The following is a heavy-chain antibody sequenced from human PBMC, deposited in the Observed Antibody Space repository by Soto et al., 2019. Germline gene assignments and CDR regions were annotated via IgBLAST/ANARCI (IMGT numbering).Heavy chain of an antibody. V-gene: IGHV1-46*03. CDR1: GYTFTSYY. J-gene: IGHJ5*02. D-gene: IGHD2-15*01. Sequence: ASVKVSCKASGYTFTSYYMHWVRQAPGQGLEWMGIINPSGGSTSYAQKFQGRVTMTRDTSTSTVYMELSSLRSEDTAVYYCARDHPYCSGGSCYSPWFDPWGQGTLVTVSS. CDR3: ARDHPYCSGGSCYSPWFDP. CDR2: INPSGGST.